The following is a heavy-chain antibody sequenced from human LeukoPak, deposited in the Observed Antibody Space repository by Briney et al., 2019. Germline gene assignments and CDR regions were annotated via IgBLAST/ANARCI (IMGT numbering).Heavy chain of an antibody. D-gene: IGHD5-12*01. CDR2: TYYRSKWYN. Sequence: SQTLSLTCAISGDSVSSNSGTWNWIRQSPARGLEWLGRTYYRSKWYNDYAVSVKSRITTNPDTSKNQFSLQLHSVTPEDTAVYCARDRTRLATITGNYYYGMDVWGQGTTVTVSS. J-gene: IGHJ6*02. CDR3: ARDRTRLATITGNYYYGMDV. V-gene: IGHV6-1*01. CDR1: GDSVSSNSGT.